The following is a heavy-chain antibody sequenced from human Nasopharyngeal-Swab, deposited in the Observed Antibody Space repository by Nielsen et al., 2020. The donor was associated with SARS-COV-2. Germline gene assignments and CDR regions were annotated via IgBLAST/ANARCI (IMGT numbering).Heavy chain of an antibody. Sequence: SETLSLTCTVSGCSISSYYWSWIRQPPGKGLEWSGYIYYSGSTNYNPPLKSRVTISVDTSKNQFSLKLSSVTAADTAVYYCARGVGATTVALEFWFDPWGQGTLVTVSS. CDR2: IYYSGST. V-gene: IGHV4-59*01. D-gene: IGHD1-26*01. CDR1: GCSISSYY. J-gene: IGHJ5*02. CDR3: ARGVGATTVALEFWFDP.